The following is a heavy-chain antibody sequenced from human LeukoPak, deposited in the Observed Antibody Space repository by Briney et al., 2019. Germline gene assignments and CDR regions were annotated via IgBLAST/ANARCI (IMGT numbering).Heavy chain of an antibody. V-gene: IGHV1-69*05. Sequence: GASVKVSCKASGGTFSSYAISWVRQAPGQGLEWMGGIIPIFGTANYAQKFQGRVTITTDESTSTAYMELSSLRSEDTAVYYCASCGLGYSCYYMDVWGKGTTVTVSS. CDR3: ASCGLGYSCYYMDV. D-gene: IGHD5-18*01. J-gene: IGHJ6*03. CDR1: GGTFSSYA. CDR2: IIPIFGTA.